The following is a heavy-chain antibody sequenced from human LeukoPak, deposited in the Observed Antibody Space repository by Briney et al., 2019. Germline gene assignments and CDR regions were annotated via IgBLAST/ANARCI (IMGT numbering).Heavy chain of an antibody. CDR2: INPNSGGT. J-gene: IGHJ4*02. CDR3: ARIYDSSGYSHFDH. V-gene: IGHV1-2*02. CDR1: GYTFTGYY. Sequence: ASVKVSCKASGYTFTGYYMHWVRQAPGQGLEWMGWINPNSGGTNYAQKFQGRVTMTRDTSISTAYMELSRLRSDDTAVYYCARIYDSSGYSHFDHRGQGTLVTVSS. D-gene: IGHD3-22*01.